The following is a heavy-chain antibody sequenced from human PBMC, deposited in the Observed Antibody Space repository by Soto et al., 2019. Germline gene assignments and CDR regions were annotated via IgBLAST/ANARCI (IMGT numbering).Heavy chain of an antibody. Sequence: GASVKVSCKASGGTFSKSGISWVRQAPGQGLEWLGGIIPIFRTANYALSLQGRVTITADKSTSTAYMELSSLRSEDTAVYYCARATPAGPSHYYYYYGMDVWGQGTTVTVSS. D-gene: IGHD2-15*01. V-gene: IGHV1-69*06. CDR3: ARATPAGPSHYYYYYGMDV. CDR1: GGTFSKSG. CDR2: IIPIFRTA. J-gene: IGHJ6*02.